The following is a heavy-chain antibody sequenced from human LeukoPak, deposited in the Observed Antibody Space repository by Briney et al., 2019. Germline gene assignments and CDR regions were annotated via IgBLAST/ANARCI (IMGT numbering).Heavy chain of an antibody. CDR3: AGSLGALYFDY. CDR2: ISSSSSYI. D-gene: IGHD1-26*01. J-gene: IGHJ4*02. Sequence: GGSLRLSCAASGFTFSSYSMNWVRQAPGKGLEWVSSISSSSSYIYYADSVKGRFTISRDNAKNSLYLQMNSLRAEDTAVYYCAGSLGALYFDYWGQGTLVTVSS. CDR1: GFTFSSYS. V-gene: IGHV3-21*01.